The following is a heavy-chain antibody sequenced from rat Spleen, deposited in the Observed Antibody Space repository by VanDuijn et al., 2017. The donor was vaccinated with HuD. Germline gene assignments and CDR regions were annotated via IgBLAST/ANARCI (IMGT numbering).Heavy chain of an antibody. V-gene: IGHV5-7*01. D-gene: IGHD1-12*02. CDR1: GFTFSDYA. Sequence: EVQLVESGGGLVQPGNSLKLSCAASGFTFSDYAMAWVRQAPKKGLEWVATISYDGSSTYYRDSGKGRFTISRDNAKSTLYLQMDSLRSEDTATYYCTTEGDGTYYYGYVMDAWGQGASVTVSS. CDR3: TTEGDGTYYYGYVMDA. CDR2: ISYDGSST. J-gene: IGHJ4*01.